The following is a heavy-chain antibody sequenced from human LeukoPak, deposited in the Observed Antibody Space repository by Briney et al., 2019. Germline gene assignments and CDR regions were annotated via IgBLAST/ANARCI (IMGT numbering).Heavy chain of an antibody. J-gene: IGHJ4*02. V-gene: IGHV3-53*01. CDR1: GFTVSSNY. CDR2: IYSGGST. D-gene: IGHD4-17*01. Sequence: IQPGGSLRLSCATSGFTVSSNYMSWVRQAPGKGLEWVSVIYSGGSTYYADSVKGRFTISRDNSKNTLYLQMNSLRAEDTAVYYCARQMNTVTADYWGQGTLVTVSS. CDR3: ARQMNTVTADY.